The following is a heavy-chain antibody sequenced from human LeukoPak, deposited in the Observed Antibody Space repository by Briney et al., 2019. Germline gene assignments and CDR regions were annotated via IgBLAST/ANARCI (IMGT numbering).Heavy chain of an antibody. CDR2: INSDVSSA. CDR3: IRDFRSADL. V-gene: IGHV3-74*01. CDR1: GFTFSSRW. J-gene: IGHJ5*02. Sequence: PGGSLRLSCVASGFTFSSRWMHWVRQAPGKGLVWVSRINSDVSSAGYADSVKGRFTISRDNAKNTVYLEMNSLSVEDTATYYCIRDFRSADLWGQGTLVTVTS.